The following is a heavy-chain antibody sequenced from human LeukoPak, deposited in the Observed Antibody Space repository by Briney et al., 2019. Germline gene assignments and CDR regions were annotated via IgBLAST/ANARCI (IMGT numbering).Heavy chain of an antibody. Sequence: GGSLRLSCAASGFTFTSYDMHWVRQVTGKGLEWVSAIGAGGDTYYADSVKGRFTISRENAKNSLYLEMNSLRAGDTAVYYCARSGWPYYFDYWGQGTLVTVSS. D-gene: IGHD6-19*01. V-gene: IGHV3-13*04. CDR2: IGAGGDT. CDR1: GFTFTSYD. J-gene: IGHJ4*02. CDR3: ARSGWPYYFDY.